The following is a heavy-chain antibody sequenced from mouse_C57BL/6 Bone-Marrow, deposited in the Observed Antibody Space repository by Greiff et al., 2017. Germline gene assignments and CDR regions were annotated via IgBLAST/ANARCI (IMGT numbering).Heavy chain of an antibody. V-gene: IGHV5-4*01. CDR3: AREILRYAMDY. J-gene: IGHJ4*01. Sequence: EVHLVESGGGLVKPGGSLKLSCAASGFTFSSSAMSWVRQTPEKRLEWVATISDGGSYTYYPDNVKGRFTISRDNAKNNLYLQMSHLTSEDTAMYYCAREILRYAMDYWGQGTSVTVSS. D-gene: IGHD1-1*01. CDR1: GFTFSSSA. CDR2: ISDGGSYT.